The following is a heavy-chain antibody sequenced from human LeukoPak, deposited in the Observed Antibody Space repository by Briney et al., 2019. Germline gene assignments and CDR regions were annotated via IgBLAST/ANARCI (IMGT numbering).Heavy chain of an antibody. CDR2: IIPIFGTA. CDR1: GGTFSSYA. J-gene: IGHJ5*02. Sequence: GASVKVSCKASGGTFSSYAISWVRQAPGQGLEWMGGIIPIFGTANYAQKFQGSVTITADESTSTAYMELSSLRSEDTAVYYCARVPSVRGVILDWFDPWGQGTLVTVSS. V-gene: IGHV1-69*13. D-gene: IGHD3-10*01. CDR3: ARVPSVRGVILDWFDP.